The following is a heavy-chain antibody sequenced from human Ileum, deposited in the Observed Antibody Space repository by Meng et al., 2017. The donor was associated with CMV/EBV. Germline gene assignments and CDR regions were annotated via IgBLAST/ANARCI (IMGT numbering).Heavy chain of an antibody. J-gene: IGHJ4*02. Sequence: GESLKISCAASGFTFSSYAMHWVRQAPGKGLEWVAVISYDGSNKYYADSVKGRFTITRDNAKNSLFLQMNNVRAEDTAIYFCTRLSNWVAHYWGQGTLVTVSS. CDR2: ISYDGSNK. V-gene: IGHV3-30-3*01. D-gene: IGHD1-1*01. CDR3: TRLSNWVAHY. CDR1: GFTFSSYA.